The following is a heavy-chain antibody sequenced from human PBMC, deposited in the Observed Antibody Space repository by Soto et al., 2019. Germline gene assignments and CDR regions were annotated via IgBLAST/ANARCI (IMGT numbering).Heavy chain of an antibody. CDR3: ARKISEWELSYFDY. D-gene: IGHD1-26*01. J-gene: IGHJ4*02. CDR1: GFTFSSYA. Sequence: GGSLRLSCSASGFTFSSYAMHWVRQAPGKGLEYVSAISSNGGSTYYADSVKGRFTISRDNSKNTLYLQMSSLRAEDTAVYYCARKISEWELSYFDYWGQGTLVTVSS. CDR2: ISSNGGST. V-gene: IGHV3-64D*06.